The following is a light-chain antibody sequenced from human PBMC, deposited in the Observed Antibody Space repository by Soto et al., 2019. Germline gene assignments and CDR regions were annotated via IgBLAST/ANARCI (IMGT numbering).Light chain of an antibody. J-gene: IGKJ1*01. V-gene: IGKV3-11*01. CDR2: DAS. CDR1: QSVSSY. CDR3: QQRSNWPP. Sequence: EIVLTQSPATLSLSPGERATLSCRASQSVSSYLAWYQQKPGQAPRLLIYDASNRATGIPARFSGSGSGTDFTLTIRSLEPEDFAVYYCQQRSNWPPFGQGTKV.